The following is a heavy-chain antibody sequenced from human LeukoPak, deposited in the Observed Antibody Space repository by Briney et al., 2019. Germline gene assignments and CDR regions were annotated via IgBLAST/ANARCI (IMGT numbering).Heavy chain of an antibody. V-gene: IGHV4-59*11. CDR1: GGSISSHY. Sequence: SETLSLTCTVSGGSISSHYWSWIRQPPGKGLEWIGYIYYSGSTNYNPSLKSRVTISVDTSKNQFSLKLSSVTAADTAVYYCAGLWFGELLPSYFDYWGQGTLVTVSS. CDR2: IYYSGST. CDR3: AGLWFGELLPSYFDY. D-gene: IGHD3-10*01. J-gene: IGHJ4*02.